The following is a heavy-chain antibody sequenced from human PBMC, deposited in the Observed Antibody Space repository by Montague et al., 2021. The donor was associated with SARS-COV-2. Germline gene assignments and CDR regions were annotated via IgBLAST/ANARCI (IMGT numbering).Heavy chain of an antibody. CDR3: ASLTAGYCSGGRCCWGSGFDY. D-gene: IGHD2-15*01. CDR1: GGSISGGGCY. Sequence: TLSLTCTVSGGSISGGGCYWSWLRQHPGKDLVWIVYHYYSRNTYSNPTLRSPVTIYVATSKNQSSLKLSSVTAADTAVCYCASLTAGYCSGGRCCWGSGFDYWGQGTLVTVSS. CDR2: HYYSRNT. V-gene: IGHV4-31*01. J-gene: IGHJ4*02.